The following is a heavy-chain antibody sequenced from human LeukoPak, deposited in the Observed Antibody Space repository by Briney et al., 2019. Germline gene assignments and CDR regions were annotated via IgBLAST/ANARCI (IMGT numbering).Heavy chain of an antibody. CDR3: ARDEEVYSGYEGAFDI. Sequence: PSETLSPTCTVSGGSISSYYWSWIRQPPGKGLEWIGYIYYSGSTNYNPSLKSRVTISVDTSKNQFSLKLSSVTAADTAVYYCARDEEVYSGYEGAFDIWGQGTMVTVSS. CDR1: GGSISSYY. J-gene: IGHJ3*02. V-gene: IGHV4-59*01. D-gene: IGHD5-12*01. CDR2: IYYSGST.